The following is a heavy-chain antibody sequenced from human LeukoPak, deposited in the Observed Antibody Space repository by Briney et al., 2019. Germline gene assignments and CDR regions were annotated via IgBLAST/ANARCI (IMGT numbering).Heavy chain of an antibody. J-gene: IGHJ3*02. CDR1: GGSISSGGYS. Sequence: PSETLSLTCAVSGGSISSGGYSWSWIRQPPRKGLEWIGYIYHSGSTYYNPSLKSRVTISVDRSKNQFSLKLSSVTAADTAVYYCASEEARITIFGVVMPDDAFDIWGQGTMVTVSS. CDR2: IYHSGST. D-gene: IGHD3-3*01. CDR3: ASEEARITIFGVVMPDDAFDI. V-gene: IGHV4-30-2*01.